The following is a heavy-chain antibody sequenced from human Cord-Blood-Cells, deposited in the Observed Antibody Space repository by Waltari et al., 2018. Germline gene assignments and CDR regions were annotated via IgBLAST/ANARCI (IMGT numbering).Heavy chain of an antibody. CDR2: IYHSGST. V-gene: IGHV4-38-2*02. D-gene: IGHD2-2*01. J-gene: IGHJ2*01. CDR3: ARVGRCSSTSCYWYFDL. CDR1: GYSLSSGYS. Sequence: QVQLQESGPGLVTPSETLSLTCTVSGYSLSSGYSWGWIRQPPGKGLEWIGSIYHSGSTYYNPSLKSRVTISVDTSKNQFSLKLSSVTAADTAVYDCARVGRCSSTSCYWYFDLWGRGTLVTVSS.